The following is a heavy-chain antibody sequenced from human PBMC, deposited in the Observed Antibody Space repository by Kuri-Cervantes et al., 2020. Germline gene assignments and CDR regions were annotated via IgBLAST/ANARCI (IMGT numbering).Heavy chain of an antibody. CDR1: GFTFSSYG. J-gene: IGHJ4*02. V-gene: IGHV3-30*03. CDR3: ARGDYGDY. CDR2: ISYDGSNK. Sequence: GESLKISCAASGFTFSSYGMHWVRQAPGKGLEWVAVISYDGSNKYYADSVKGRFTISRDNSKNTLYLQMNSLRAEDTAVYYCARGDYGDYWGQGTLVTVSS.